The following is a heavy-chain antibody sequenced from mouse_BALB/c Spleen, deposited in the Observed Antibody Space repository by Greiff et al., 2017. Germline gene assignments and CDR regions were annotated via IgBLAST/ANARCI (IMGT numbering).Heavy chain of an antibody. CDR2: IDPSDSET. D-gene: IGHD2-1*01. Sequence: QVQLQQPGAELVKPGAPVKLSCKASGYTFTSYWMNWVKQRPGRGLEWIGRIDPSDSETHCNQKFKDKATLTVDKSSSTAYIQLSSLTSEDSAVYYCARSNGNFYAMDYWGQGTSVTVSS. V-gene: IGHV1-69*02. CDR3: ARSNGNFYAMDY. J-gene: IGHJ4*01. CDR1: GYTFTSYW.